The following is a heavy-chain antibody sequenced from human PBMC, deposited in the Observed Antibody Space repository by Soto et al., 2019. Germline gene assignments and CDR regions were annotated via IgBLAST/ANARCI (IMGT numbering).Heavy chain of an antibody. Sequence: SETLSLTCTVSGGSISSYYWSWIRQPPGKGLEWIGYIYYSGSTNYNPSLKSRVTISVDTSKNQFSLKLSSVTAADTAVYYCARVAGVLEWDYFDYWGQGTLVTVSS. CDR1: GGSISSYY. V-gene: IGHV4-59*01. D-gene: IGHD6-19*01. J-gene: IGHJ4*02. CDR2: IYYSGST. CDR3: ARVAGVLEWDYFDY.